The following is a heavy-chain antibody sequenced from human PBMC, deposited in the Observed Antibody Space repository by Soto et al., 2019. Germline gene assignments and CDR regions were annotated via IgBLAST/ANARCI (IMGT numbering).Heavy chain of an antibody. CDR3: AKDRHYPRDYFHY. Sequence: EGQLLESGGGLVQPGVSLRLSCAASGFTFSTSAISWVRQAPGKGLEWVSAVSANGQGIYYADSVRGRFTISRDNSKNTVFLHMDSLSAEDTAVYYCAKDRHYPRDYFHYWGQGTLVTVSS. CDR2: VSANGQGI. D-gene: IGHD3-10*01. CDR1: GFTFSTSA. J-gene: IGHJ4*02. V-gene: IGHV3-23*01.